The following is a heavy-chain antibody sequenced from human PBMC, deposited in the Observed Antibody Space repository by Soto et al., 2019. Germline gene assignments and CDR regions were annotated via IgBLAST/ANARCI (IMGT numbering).Heavy chain of an antibody. J-gene: IGHJ6*02. CDR2: IKQDGSEK. Sequence: GGSLRLSCAASGFTFSSYWMSWVRQAPGKGLEWVANIKQDGSEKYYVDSVKGRFTISRDNAKNSLYLQMNSLRAEDTAVYYCARDPNYYYYYGMDVWGQGTTVTVSS. CDR1: GFTFSSYW. CDR3: ARDPNYYYYYGMDV. V-gene: IGHV3-7*05.